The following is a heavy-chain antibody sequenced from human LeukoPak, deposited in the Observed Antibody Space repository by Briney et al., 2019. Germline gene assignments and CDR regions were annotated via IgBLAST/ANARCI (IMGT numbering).Heavy chain of an antibody. CDR3: ARDQAGLDY. J-gene: IGHJ4*02. CDR1: GDSVSSNSAA. CDR2: KYYRSKWYN. D-gene: IGHD6-13*01. Sequence: SQALSLTYAISGDSVSSNSAAWNWIRQSPSRGLEWLGRKYYRSKWYNDYAESVRSRINIKPDTSKNQFSLQLNSVTPEDTAVYDCARDQAGLDYWGQGTLVTVSS. V-gene: IGHV6-1*01.